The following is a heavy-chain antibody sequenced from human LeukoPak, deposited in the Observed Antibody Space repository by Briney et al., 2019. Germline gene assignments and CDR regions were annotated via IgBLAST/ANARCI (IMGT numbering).Heavy chain of an antibody. Sequence: PSETLSLTCTVSGGSISNYYWNWIRQPPGKGLEWIGYIYYSGTTNYNPSLKSRVTISVGTSKNQFSLKLSSVTAADTAVYYCARPVGYSSSWYGYWGQGTLVTVSS. J-gene: IGHJ4*02. CDR3: ARPVGYSSSWYGY. CDR1: GGSISNYY. CDR2: IYYSGTT. D-gene: IGHD6-13*01. V-gene: IGHV4-59*12.